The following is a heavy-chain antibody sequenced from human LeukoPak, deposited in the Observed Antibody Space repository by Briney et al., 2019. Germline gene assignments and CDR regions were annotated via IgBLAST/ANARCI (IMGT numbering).Heavy chain of an antibody. CDR2: IYPGDSDT. D-gene: IGHD6-13*01. J-gene: IGHJ2*01. CDR1: GYSFTSYW. Sequence: GESLKISCKGSGYSFTSYWIGWVRQMPGKGLEWMGIIYPGDSDTRYSPSFQGQVTISADKSISTAYLQWGSLKASDTAMYYCARRIAAAGYYWYFDLWGRGTLVTVSS. CDR3: ARRIAAAGYYWYFDL. V-gene: IGHV5-51*01.